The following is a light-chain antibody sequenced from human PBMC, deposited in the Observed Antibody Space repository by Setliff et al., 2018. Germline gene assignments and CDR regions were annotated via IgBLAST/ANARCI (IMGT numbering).Light chain of an antibody. J-gene: IGLJ3*02. CDR1: DSNIGSYS. CDR2: NNS. Sequence: VLAQPPSASGTPGQRITISCSGSDSNIGSYSVNWYMQLPGTAPKVIIYNNSHRPSGVPDRFSASKSGTSVSLAISGLQSEDEAEYYCAAWDDSPKGWVFAGGTKVTVL. CDR3: AAWDDSPKGWV. V-gene: IGLV1-44*01.